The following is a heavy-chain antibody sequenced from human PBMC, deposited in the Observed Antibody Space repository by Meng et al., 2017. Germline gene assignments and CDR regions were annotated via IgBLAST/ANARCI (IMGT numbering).Heavy chain of an antibody. CDR3: ARDLEDADTAMVCWFDP. CDR1: GYSISSGYY. D-gene: IGHD5-18*01. CDR2: IYHSGST. Sequence: ESLKISCTVSGYSISSGYYWGWIRQPPGKGLEWIGSIYHSGSTYYNPSLKSRVTISVDTSKNQFSLKLSSVTAADTAVYYCARDLEDADTAMVCWFDPWGQGTLVTVSS. J-gene: IGHJ5*02. V-gene: IGHV4-38-2*02.